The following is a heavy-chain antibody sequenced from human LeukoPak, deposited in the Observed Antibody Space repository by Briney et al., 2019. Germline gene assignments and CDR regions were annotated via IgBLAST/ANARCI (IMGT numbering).Heavy chain of an antibody. V-gene: IGHV3-7*01. D-gene: IGHD6-13*01. CDR3: GSGSTWLP. CDR1: GFNFSAYW. CDR2: IQQDGNEK. J-gene: IGHJ4*02. Sequence: GGSLRLSCAASGFNFSAYWMSWVLQAPGKGLEWVANIQQDGNEKNYVDSVRGRFTISRDNAKNSLYLQMNSPRAEDTALYYCGSGSTWLPRGQGTLVTVSS.